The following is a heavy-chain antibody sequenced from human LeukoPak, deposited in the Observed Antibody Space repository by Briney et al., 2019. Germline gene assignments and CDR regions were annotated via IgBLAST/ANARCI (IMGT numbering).Heavy chain of an antibody. Sequence: PGGSLRLSCAASGFTFSDYYMSWIRQAPGKGLEWVSYISSSGSTIYYADSVKGRFTISRDNAKNSLYLQMNSLRAEDTAVYYCSADGGKPLGSYYYYYGMDVWGQGTTVTVSS. CDR2: ISSSGSTI. CDR1: GFTFSDYY. V-gene: IGHV3-11*01. J-gene: IGHJ6*02. D-gene: IGHD4-23*01. CDR3: SADGGKPLGSYYYYYGMDV.